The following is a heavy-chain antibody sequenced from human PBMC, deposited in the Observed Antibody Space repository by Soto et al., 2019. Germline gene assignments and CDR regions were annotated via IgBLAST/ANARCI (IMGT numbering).Heavy chain of an antibody. CDR1: GGSFSGYY. CDR2: INHSGST. V-gene: IGHV4-34*01. CDR3: ARGSAGTAPLSFDY. Sequence: SETLSLTCAVYGGSFSGYYWSWIRQPPGKGLEWIGEINHSGSTNYNPSLKSRVTISVDTSKNQLSLKLSSVTAADTAVYYCARGSAGTAPLSFDYWGQGTLVTVSS. D-gene: IGHD1-1*01. J-gene: IGHJ4*02.